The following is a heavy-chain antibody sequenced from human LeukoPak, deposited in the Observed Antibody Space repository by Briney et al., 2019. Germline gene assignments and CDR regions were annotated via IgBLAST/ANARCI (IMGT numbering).Heavy chain of an antibody. D-gene: IGHD5-18*01. CDR2: ISSSGSTI. CDR1: GFTFSDYC. V-gene: IGHV3-11*01. CDR3: ARDRGMYSYGYYYYYYMDV. Sequence: GGSLRLSCAASGFTFSDYCMSWIRQAPGKGLEWVSYISSSGSTIYYADSVKGRFTISRDNAKNSLYLQMNSLRAEDTAVYYCARDRGMYSYGYYYYYYMDVWGKGTTVTVSS. J-gene: IGHJ6*03.